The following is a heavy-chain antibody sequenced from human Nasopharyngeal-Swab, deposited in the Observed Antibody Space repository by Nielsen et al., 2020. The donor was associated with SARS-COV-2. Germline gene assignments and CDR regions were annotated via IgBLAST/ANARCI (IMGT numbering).Heavy chain of an antibody. J-gene: IGHJ6*02. CDR2: ISAYNGNT. CDR3: ASTVLDATVTTSVFCYYYGMDV. V-gene: IGHV1-18*01. D-gene: IGHD4-17*01. CDR1: GYTFTSYG. Sequence: ASVKVSCKASGYTFTSYGISWVRQAPGQGLEWMGWISAYNGNTNYAQKLQGRVTMTTDTSTSTAYMELRSLRSDDTAVYYCASTVLDATVTTSVFCYYYGMDVWGQGTTVTVSS.